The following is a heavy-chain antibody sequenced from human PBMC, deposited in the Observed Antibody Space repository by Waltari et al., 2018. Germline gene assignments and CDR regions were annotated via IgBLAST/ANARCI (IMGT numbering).Heavy chain of an antibody. D-gene: IGHD3-22*01. Sequence: QVQLQESGPGLVKPSETLSLTCTVSGYSISSGYYWGWIRQPPGQWLEWIGSIYFSGSTYYNPSLNSRCTISVDPSKNQFSLKLSSVTAADTAVYYCARDPGYYDTSGYPAYFDYWGQGTLVTVSS. J-gene: IGHJ4*02. CDR1: GYSISSGYY. CDR2: IYFSGST. CDR3: ARDPGYYDTSGYPAYFDY. V-gene: IGHV4-38-2*02.